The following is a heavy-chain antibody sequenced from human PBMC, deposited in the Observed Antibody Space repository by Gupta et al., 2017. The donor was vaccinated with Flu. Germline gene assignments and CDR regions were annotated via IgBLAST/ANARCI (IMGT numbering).Heavy chain of an antibody. Sequence: RQAPGKGLEWVSAISGSGGSTYYADSVKGRFTISRDNSKNTLYLQMNSLRAEDTAVYYCAKCYRFGESFMDVWGKGTTVTVSS. V-gene: IGHV3-23*01. D-gene: IGHD3-10*01. CDR2: ISGSGGST. J-gene: IGHJ6*03. CDR3: AKCYRFGESFMDV.